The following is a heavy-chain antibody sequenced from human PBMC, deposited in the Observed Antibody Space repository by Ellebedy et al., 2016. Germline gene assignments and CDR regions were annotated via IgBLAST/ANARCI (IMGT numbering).Heavy chain of an antibody. D-gene: IGHD6-19*01. CDR3: ARSVAATGSFDY. CDR2: ISSSSSYI. Sequence: GESLKISXAASGFTFSSYSMNWVRQAPGKGLEWVSSISSSSSYIYYADSVKGRFTISRDNSKNTLYLQMNSLRADDTAVYYCARSVAATGSFDYWGQGTLVTVSS. CDR1: GFTFSSYS. J-gene: IGHJ4*02. V-gene: IGHV3-21*04.